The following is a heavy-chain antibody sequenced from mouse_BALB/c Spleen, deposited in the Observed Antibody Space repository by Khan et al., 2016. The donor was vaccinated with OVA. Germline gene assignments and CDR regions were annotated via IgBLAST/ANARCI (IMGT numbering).Heavy chain of an antibody. CDR3: AREDLTLDG. V-gene: IGHV3-2*02. J-gene: IGHJ2*01. CDR2: INYSGTT. D-gene: IGHD4-1*01. Sequence: EVQLQESGPGLVKPSQSLSLTCTVTGYSITGDYAWTWIRQFPGNKLEWMGYINYSGTTGYNPSLKSRISITRDTSTNPFFLHLNSVTYEDTATYFCAREDLTLDGWGQGTTLTVSS. CDR1: GYSITGDYA.